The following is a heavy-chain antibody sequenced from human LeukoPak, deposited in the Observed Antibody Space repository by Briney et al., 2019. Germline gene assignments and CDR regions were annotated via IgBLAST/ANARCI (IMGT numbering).Heavy chain of an antibody. D-gene: IGHD3-22*01. Sequence: PSQTLSLTCTVSGGSISSGGYYWSWIRQHPGKGLEWIGYIYYSGSTYYNPSLKSRVTISVDTSKNQFSLKLSSVTAADTAVYYCASHMIVPDDAFDFWGQGTMVTVSS. J-gene: IGHJ3*01. CDR3: ASHMIVPDDAFDF. CDR1: GGSISSGGYY. CDR2: IYYSGST. V-gene: IGHV4-31*03.